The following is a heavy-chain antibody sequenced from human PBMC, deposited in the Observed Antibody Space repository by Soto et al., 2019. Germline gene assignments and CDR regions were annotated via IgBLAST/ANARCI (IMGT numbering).Heavy chain of an antibody. CDR2: ISSTTNYI. J-gene: IGHJ4*02. CDR1: GFTFTRYS. Sequence: GGSLRLSCAASGFTFTRYSMNWVRQAPGRGLEWVSSISSTTNYIYYGDSMKGRFTISRDNAKNSLYLEMNSLRAEDTAVYYCARESEDLTSNFDYWGQGALVTVSS. V-gene: IGHV3-21*06. CDR3: ARESEDLTSNFDY.